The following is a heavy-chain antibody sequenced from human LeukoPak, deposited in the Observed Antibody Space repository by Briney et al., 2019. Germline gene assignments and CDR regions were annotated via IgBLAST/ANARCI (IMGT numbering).Heavy chain of an antibody. CDR1: GFTFSSYS. D-gene: IGHD3-3*01. CDR3: ARALGFLEWSLYYYYMDV. V-gene: IGHV3-48*01. J-gene: IGHJ6*03. Sequence: GGSLRLSCAASGFTFSSYSMNWVRQAPGKGLEWVSYISSSSSTIYYADSVKGRFTISRDNAKNSLYLQMNSLRAEDTAVYYCARALGFLEWSLYYYYMDVWGKGTTVTVSS. CDR2: ISSSSSTI.